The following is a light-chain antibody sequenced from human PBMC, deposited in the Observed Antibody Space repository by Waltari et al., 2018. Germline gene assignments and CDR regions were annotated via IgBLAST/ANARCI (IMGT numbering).Light chain of an antibody. CDR1: QNIGSQ. CDR2: DTS. V-gene: IGKV3-11*01. Sequence: EIVLTQSPATLSLSPGERAALPCRASQNIGSQLAWYQQRPGQPPSLLIDDTSNRATGIPARFSGSGFGTDFTLTISSLEFEDSAVYYCQHRFSWPLTFGGGTKVEI. J-gene: IGKJ4*01. CDR3: QHRFSWPLT.